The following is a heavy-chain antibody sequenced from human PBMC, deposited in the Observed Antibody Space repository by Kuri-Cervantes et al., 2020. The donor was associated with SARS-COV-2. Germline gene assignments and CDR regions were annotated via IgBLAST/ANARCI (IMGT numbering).Heavy chain of an antibody. V-gene: IGHV3-15*07. CDR2: IRSITDGGTT. J-gene: IGHJ4*02. CDR1: GFTFTTAW. Sequence: GGSLRLSCAASGFTFTTAWMNWVRQAPGKGLEWVGRIRSITDGGTTDYAAPVKGRFTISRDDSKNTLYLQMNSLKTEDTAVYYCTTEEYNWTLRWGQGTLVTVSS. D-gene: IGHD1-20*01. CDR3: TTEEYNWTLR.